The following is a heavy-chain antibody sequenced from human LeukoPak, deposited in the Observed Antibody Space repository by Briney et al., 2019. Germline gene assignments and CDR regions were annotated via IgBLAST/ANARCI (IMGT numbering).Heavy chain of an antibody. CDR1: GYTFSSYY. J-gene: IGHJ4*02. D-gene: IGHD3-22*01. Sequence: GASVTISCTASGYTFSSYYMHWVRQAPGQGLEWMGIINPSGGGTTYAQKFRGRVNMTRDTSTGTVFMELSSLRSDDTAVYFCARNYYDTAGHFGYWGQGTLVTVSS. CDR2: INPSGGGT. V-gene: IGHV1-46*01. CDR3: ARNYYDTAGHFGY.